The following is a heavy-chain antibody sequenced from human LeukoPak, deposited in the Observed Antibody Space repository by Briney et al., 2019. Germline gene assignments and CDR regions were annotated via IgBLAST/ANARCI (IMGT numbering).Heavy chain of an antibody. D-gene: IGHD3-10*01. CDR1: GFTFSSYA. Sequence: GGSLRLSCAASGFTFSSYAMHWVRQAPGKGLEWVAVISYDGSNKYYADSVKCRFTISRDNAKNSLYLQMNSLRAEDTAVYYCAREYYDYYGPGSKDYWGQGTLVTVSS. V-gene: IGHV3-30*04. CDR2: ISYDGSNK. J-gene: IGHJ4*02. CDR3: AREYYDYYGPGSKDY.